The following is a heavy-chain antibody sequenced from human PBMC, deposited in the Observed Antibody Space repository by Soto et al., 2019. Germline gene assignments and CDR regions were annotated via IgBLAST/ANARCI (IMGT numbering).Heavy chain of an antibody. Sequence: GGSLRLSCAASGFTFSSYGMHWVRQAPGKGLEWVAVIWYDGSNKYYADSVKGRFTISRDNSKNTLYLQMNSLRAEDTAVYYCARNSEDIVVVPAAMGAIDYWGQGTLVTVSS. J-gene: IGHJ4*02. D-gene: IGHD2-2*01. CDR2: IWYDGSNK. CDR3: ARNSEDIVVVPAAMGAIDY. V-gene: IGHV3-33*01. CDR1: GFTFSSYG.